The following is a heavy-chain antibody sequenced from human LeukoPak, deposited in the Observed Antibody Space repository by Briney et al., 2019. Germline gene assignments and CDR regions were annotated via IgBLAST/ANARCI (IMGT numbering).Heavy chain of an antibody. CDR2: IKENSVGGTI. V-gene: IGHV3-15*01. CDR3: TAGLGLTNDDF. CDR1: GFTFNKAW. J-gene: IGHJ4*02. Sequence: PGGSLRLSCGASGFTFNKAWMSWVRQTPGKGLEWVGRIKENSVGGTIDYAAPVQGRFTISRDDSKNTVYLEMNSLKTEDTAVYYCTAGLGLTNDDFWGQGTLVTVSS. D-gene: IGHD2-8*01.